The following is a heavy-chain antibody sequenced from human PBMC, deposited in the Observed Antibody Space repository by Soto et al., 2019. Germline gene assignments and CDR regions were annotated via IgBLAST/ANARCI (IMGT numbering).Heavy chain of an antibody. CDR1: GFTFSSYG. CDR3: AREGNDYGDYEPRNYFDY. J-gene: IGHJ4*02. Sequence: QVQLVESGGGVVQPGRSLRLSCAASGFTFSSYGMHWVRQAPGKGLEWVAVIWYDGSNKYYADSVKGRFTISRDNSKNTLYLQMNSLSAEDTAVYYCAREGNDYGDYEPRNYFDYWGQGTLVTVSS. CDR2: IWYDGSNK. V-gene: IGHV3-33*01. D-gene: IGHD4-17*01.